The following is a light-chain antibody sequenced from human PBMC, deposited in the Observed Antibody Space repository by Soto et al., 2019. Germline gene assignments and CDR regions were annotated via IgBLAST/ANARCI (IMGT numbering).Light chain of an antibody. CDR2: DVS. V-gene: IGLV2-14*03. J-gene: IGLJ3*02. CDR3: SSYGASSTL. Sequence: QPASLSGSPGQSITISCTGTSSDIGSSNYVSWYQQHPGKAPKLMIFDVSYRPSGISDRFSGSKSGNTASLTISGLQPEDEADYYCSSYGASSTLFGGGTKLTVL. CDR1: SSDIGSSNY.